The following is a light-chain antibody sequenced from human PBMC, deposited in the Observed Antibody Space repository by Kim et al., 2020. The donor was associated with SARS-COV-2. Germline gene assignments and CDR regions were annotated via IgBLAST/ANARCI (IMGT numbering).Light chain of an antibody. Sequence: QSALTQPASVSGSAGLSITISCTGTSSDVNDYNYVSWYQHHPGKAPKLMIYDVTKRPSGVSNRFSGSKSGNTASLTISGLQAEDEADYYCSAYTRRSTLVFGGGTQLTVL. CDR1: SSDVNDYNY. CDR3: SAYTRRSTLV. V-gene: IGLV2-14*03. CDR2: DVT. J-gene: IGLJ2*01.